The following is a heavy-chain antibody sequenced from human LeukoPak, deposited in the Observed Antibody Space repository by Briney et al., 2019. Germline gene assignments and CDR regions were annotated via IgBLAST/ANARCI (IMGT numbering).Heavy chain of an antibody. Sequence: GWSLRLSCAASGFTFSSYCMSWVRQAPGKGLEWVSGIGISGGSTYYADSVKGRFTISRDNSKNTLYLQMNSLRAEDTAFYYCAKDHGSGSYYNIPDYWGQGTLVTVSS. CDR2: IGISGGST. CDR3: AKDHGSGSYYNIPDY. V-gene: IGHV3-23*01. D-gene: IGHD3-10*01. CDR1: GFTFSSYC. J-gene: IGHJ4*02.